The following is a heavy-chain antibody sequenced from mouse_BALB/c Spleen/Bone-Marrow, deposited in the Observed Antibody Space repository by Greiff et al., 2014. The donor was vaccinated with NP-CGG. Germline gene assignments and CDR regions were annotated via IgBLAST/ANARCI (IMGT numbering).Heavy chain of an antibody. CDR1: GYSFTGYN. V-gene: IGHV1-39*01. CDR3: ARYGNYFDY. Sequence: QLVESGPDLEKPGASVKISCKASGYSFTGYNMNWVKQSNGKSLEWIGNIDPYSGTTNYNQKFKGKATLTVDKSSSTAYMQLKSLTSEDSAVYYCARYGNYFDYWGQGTTLTVSS. CDR2: IDPYSGTT. D-gene: IGHD2-1*01. J-gene: IGHJ2*01.